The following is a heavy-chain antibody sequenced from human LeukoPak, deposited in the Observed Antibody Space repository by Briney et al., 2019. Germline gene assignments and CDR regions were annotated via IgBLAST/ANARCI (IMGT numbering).Heavy chain of an antibody. CDR3: ARDPYGYCSGGSCYHFDY. CDR2: ISSGSGYI. V-gene: IGHV3-21*01. CDR1: GFTFSRYG. J-gene: IGHJ4*02. Sequence: GGSLRLSYEASGFTFSRYGMSRVRQAPGMGLEWVSSISSGSGYIYYADSVKGRFTISRDNAKNSLYLQMNSLRAEDTAVYYCARDPYGYCSGGSCYHFDYWGQGTLVTVSS. D-gene: IGHD2-15*01.